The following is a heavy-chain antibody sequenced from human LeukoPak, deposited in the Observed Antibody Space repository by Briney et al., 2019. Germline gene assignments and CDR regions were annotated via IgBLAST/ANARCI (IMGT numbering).Heavy chain of an antibody. Sequence: GGSLRLSCVVSGFNFSNYWTSWVRQAPGKGLEWVANIKHDGSEKYYVDSVKGRFSISRDNAKKSLYLQMNSLRAEDTAVYYCARALSHCLDYWGQGTLVTVSS. V-gene: IGHV3-7*01. CDR1: GFNFSNYW. J-gene: IGHJ4*02. D-gene: IGHD3-16*01. CDR3: ARALSHCLDY. CDR2: IKHDGSEK.